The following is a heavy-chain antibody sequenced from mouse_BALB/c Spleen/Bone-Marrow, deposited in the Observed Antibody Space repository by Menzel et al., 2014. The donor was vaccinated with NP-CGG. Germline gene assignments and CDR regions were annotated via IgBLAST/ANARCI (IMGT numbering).Heavy chain of an antibody. J-gene: IGHJ3*01. D-gene: IGHD2-14*01. V-gene: IGHV1-14*01. CDR2: INPYNDGT. CDR3: ASPYYRYDGFAY. CDR1: GYTFXSCV. Sequence: VQLKQSGPELVKPGASVKMSCKASGYTFXSCVMHWVKQKPGQGLEWIGYINPYNDGTKYNEKFKGKATLTSDKSSSTAYMELSSLTSEASAVYYCASPYYRYDGFAYWGQGTLVTVSA.